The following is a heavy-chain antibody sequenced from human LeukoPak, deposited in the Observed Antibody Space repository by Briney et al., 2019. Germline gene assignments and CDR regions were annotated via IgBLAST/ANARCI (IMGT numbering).Heavy chain of an antibody. D-gene: IGHD2-15*01. V-gene: IGHV3-30*04. CDR3: ARTGYCSGGSCYISRVPGPMDV. CDR2: ISYDGSNK. J-gene: IGHJ6*03. Sequence: PGGSLRLSCAASGFTFSSYAMHWVRQAPGKGLEWVAVISYDGSNKYYADSVKGRFTISRDNSKNTLYLQMNSLRAEDTAVYYCARTGYCSGGSCYISRVPGPMDVWGKGTTVTVSS. CDR1: GFTFSSYA.